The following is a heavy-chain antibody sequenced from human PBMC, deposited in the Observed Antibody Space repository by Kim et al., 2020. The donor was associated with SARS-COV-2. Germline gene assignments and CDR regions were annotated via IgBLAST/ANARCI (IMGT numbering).Heavy chain of an antibody. CDR2: INPNSGGT. J-gene: IGHJ6*02. Sequence: ASVKVSCKASGYTFTGYYMHWVRQAPGQGLEWMGWINPNSGGTNYAQKFQGWVTMTRDTSISTAYMELSRLRSDDTAVYYCARARHIAAAGTYYYGMDVWGQGTTVTVSS. D-gene: IGHD6-13*01. V-gene: IGHV1-2*04. CDR3: ARARHIAAAGTYYYGMDV. CDR1: GYTFTGYY.